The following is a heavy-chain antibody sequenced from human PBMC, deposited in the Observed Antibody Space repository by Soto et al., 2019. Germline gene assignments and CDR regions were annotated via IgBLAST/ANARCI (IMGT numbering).Heavy chain of an antibody. CDR3: AHSRGYGSGSYYSDMDV. D-gene: IGHD3-10*01. V-gene: IGHV2-5*02. CDR2: IYWDDDK. Sequence: GSGPTLVNPTQTLTLTCTFSGFSLSTSGVGVGWIRQPPGKALEWLALIYWDDDKRYSPSLKSRLTITKDTSKNQVVLTMTNMDPVDTATYYCAHSRGYGSGSYYSDMDVWGKGTTVTVSS. J-gene: IGHJ6*03. CDR1: GFSLSTSGVG.